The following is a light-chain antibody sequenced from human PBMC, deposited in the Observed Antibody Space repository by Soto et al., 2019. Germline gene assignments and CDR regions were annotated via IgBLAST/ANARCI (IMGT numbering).Light chain of an antibody. V-gene: IGLV1-40*01. CDR2: GXS. J-gene: IGLJ3*02. CDR1: SSNIGAGYD. Sequence: QSVLTQPPSVSEAPGQRVTISCTGSSSNIGAGYDVHWYQQLPGTAPKLIIYGXSXXXXXXXXXXSGSKSGTSASLAITGXXXXXXXXXXCQSYDSSLSGSVFGGGTKLTVL. CDR3: QSYDSSLSGSV.